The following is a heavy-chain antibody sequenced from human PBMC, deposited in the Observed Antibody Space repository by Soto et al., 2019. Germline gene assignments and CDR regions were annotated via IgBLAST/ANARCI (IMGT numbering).Heavy chain of an antibody. CDR2: ISYDGSNK. CDR3: ARVILEWLLHDAFDI. J-gene: IGHJ3*02. CDR1: GFTFSSYA. V-gene: IGHV3-30-3*01. D-gene: IGHD3-3*01. Sequence: QVQLVGSGGGVVQPGRSLRLSCAASGFTFSSYAMHWVRQAPGKGLEWVAVISYDGSNKYYADSVKGRFTISRDNSKNTLYLQMNSLRAEDTAVYYCARVILEWLLHDAFDIWGQGTMVTVSS.